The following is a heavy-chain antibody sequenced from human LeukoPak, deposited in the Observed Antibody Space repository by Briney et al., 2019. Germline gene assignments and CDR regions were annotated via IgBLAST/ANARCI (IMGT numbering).Heavy chain of an antibody. J-gene: IGHJ4*02. CDR1: GFTFSSCG. D-gene: IGHD6-19*01. V-gene: IGHV3-13*01. CDR3: ARGGIQVSGIDEFDY. CDR2: IGIRGDT. Sequence: GRSLRLSCTASGFTFSSCGMHWVRQAVGKGLEWVSAIGIRGDTHYSGSVKGRFTISRENAESSLYLQMNSLRAEDTAVYYCARGGIQVSGIDEFDYWGQGTLVTVSS.